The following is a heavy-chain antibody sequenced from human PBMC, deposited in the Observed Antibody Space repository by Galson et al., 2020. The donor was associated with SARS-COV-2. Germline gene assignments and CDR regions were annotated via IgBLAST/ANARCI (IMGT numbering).Heavy chain of an antibody. D-gene: IGHD3-22*01. Sequence: GGSLRLSCAASGFTFDDYAMHRVRQAPGKGLEWVSGISWNSGSIGYADSVKGRFTISRDNAKNSLYLQMNSLRAEDTAVYYCATRLGFYDASGYYRWGQGTLVTVSS. CDR3: ATRLGFYDASGYYR. CDR2: ISWNSGSI. V-gene: IGHV3-9*01. CDR1: GFTFDDYA. J-gene: IGHJ4*02.